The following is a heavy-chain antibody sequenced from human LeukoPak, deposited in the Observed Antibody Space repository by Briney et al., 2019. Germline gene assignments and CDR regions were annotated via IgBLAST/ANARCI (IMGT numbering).Heavy chain of an antibody. Sequence: ASVTVSCKASGYTFTSNYIHWVRQAPGQGREWMGWISAYNGNTNYAQKLQGRVTMTTDTSTSTAYMELRSLRSDDTAVYYCARDLPTLTGEYWFDPWGQGTLVTVSS. CDR1: GYTFTSNY. J-gene: IGHJ5*02. D-gene: IGHD7-27*01. V-gene: IGHV1-18*04. CDR3: ARDLPTLTGEYWFDP. CDR2: ISAYNGNT.